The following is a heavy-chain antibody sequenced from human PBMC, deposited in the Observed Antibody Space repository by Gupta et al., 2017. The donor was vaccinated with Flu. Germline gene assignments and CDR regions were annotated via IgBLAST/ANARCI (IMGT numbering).Heavy chain of an antibody. J-gene: IGHJ4*02. D-gene: IGHD1-26*01. V-gene: IGHV1-2*02. CDR3: ARAWDGIDY. CDR2: INLSSGGA. Sequence: QVQLVQSGAEVKKPGASVMVSCKASGYTFTAFYMNWVRQAPGQGLEWIGWINLSSGGANYAQKFQGRVTMTRDTSIGTAYMELSRLTDDDTAVYYCARAWDGIDYWGPGSLVTVSS. CDR1: GYTFTAFY.